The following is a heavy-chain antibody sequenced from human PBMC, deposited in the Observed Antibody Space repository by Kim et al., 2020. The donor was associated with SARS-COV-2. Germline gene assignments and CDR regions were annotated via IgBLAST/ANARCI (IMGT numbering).Heavy chain of an antibody. CDR1: GGSISSSSYY. D-gene: IGHD3-10*01. CDR3: AIPGGVRGVIRWWGVDV. CDR2: IYYSGST. Sequence: SETLSLTCTVSGGSISSSSYYWGWIRQPPGKGLEWIGSIYYSGSTYYNPSLKSRVTISVDTSKNQFSLKLSSVTAADTAVYYCAIPGGVRGVIRWWGVDVWGQGTTVTVSS. J-gene: IGHJ6*02. V-gene: IGHV4-39*01.